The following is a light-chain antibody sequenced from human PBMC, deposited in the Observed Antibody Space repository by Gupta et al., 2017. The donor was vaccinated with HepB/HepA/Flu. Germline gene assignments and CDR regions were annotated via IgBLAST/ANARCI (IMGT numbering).Light chain of an antibody. CDR2: SSH. V-gene: IGLV1-44*01. Sequence: QSVLSQPPSASGTPGQGVTISWSGSSSNVGSNPISWYQQVPGTAPKLLIHSSHQRPSGVPDRFSGSKSGTTASLAISGLQSEDEADYYCATWDDSLNGDWVFGGGTKLTVL. CDR3: ATWDDSLNGDWV. CDR1: SSNVGSNP. J-gene: IGLJ3*02.